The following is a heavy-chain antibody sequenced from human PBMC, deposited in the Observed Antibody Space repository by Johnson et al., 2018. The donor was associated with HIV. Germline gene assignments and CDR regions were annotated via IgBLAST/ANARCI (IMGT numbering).Heavy chain of an antibody. CDR2: IRYDGSNK. Sequence: QVQLVESGGGVVQPGRSLRLSCAASGFTFSSYAMHWVRQAPGKGLEWVAVIRYDGSNKYYADSVKGRFTISRDNSKNTLYLQMNSLRAEDTAVYYCAKVLDYGNAFDIWGQGTMVTVSS. CDR1: GFTFSSYA. CDR3: AKVLDYGNAFDI. V-gene: IGHV3-30*02. D-gene: IGHD4-17*01. J-gene: IGHJ3*02.